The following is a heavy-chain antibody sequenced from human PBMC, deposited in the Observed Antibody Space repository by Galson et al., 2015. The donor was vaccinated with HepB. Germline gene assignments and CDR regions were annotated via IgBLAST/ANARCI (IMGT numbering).Heavy chain of an antibody. V-gene: IGHV3-49*04. CDR3: ARTTTTDNTSWPSFDY. D-gene: IGHD1-14*01. CDR1: GFTFGNYG. J-gene: IGHJ4*02. CDR2: IKTKTLSGTK. Sequence: SLRLSCAASGFTFGNYGMSWVRQAPGKGLEWVSSIKTKTLSGTKQYAASVKGRFTILRDDSTVIAYLEKNSLKTEDTALYYCARTTTTDNTSWPSFDYWGQGTLVTVSS.